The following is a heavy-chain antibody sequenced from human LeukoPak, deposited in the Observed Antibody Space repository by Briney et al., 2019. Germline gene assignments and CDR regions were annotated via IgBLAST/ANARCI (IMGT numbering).Heavy chain of an antibody. J-gene: IGHJ5*02. CDR3: ARGYCSTTNCYSDWFDP. CDR1: GFTVSSNY. CDR2: IYSGGST. D-gene: IGHD2-2*01. V-gene: IGHV3-66*01. Sequence: GSLRLSCAAPGFTVSSNYMSWVRQAPGKGLEWVSIIYSGGSTYYADSVKGRFTISRDNSKNTVYLQMNSLRAEDTAVYYYARGYCSTTNCYSDWFDPWGQGTLVTVSS.